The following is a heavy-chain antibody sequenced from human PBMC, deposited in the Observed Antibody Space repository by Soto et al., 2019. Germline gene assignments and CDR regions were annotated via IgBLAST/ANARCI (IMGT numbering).Heavy chain of an antibody. D-gene: IGHD2-21*01. CDR2: LSNSGNI. V-gene: IGHV4-39*05. CDR1: GITISRIHY. CDR3: ATPSAGTYLPDGRALFFDL. J-gene: IGHJ2*01. Sequence: SETPPLTCSVSGITISRIHYLGWIRQPPGKGLEWVASLSNSGNIYNNPSLKGRVTVSVTTPKNQFSLNLSPVTVRDTAGYYFATPSAGTYLPDGRALFFDLWGRVALVTVSS.